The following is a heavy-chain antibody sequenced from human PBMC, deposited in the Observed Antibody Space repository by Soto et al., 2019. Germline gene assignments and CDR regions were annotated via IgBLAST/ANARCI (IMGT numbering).Heavy chain of an antibody. CDR3: TLQGNSLDY. D-gene: IGHD1-7*01. Sequence: EVQLVESGGGLFKPGGSLRLSCAASGITFTHHSMNWVRQAPGKGLEWVGRSNNKGNSYTTRYAASVKGTFTISRDDSKNSLYLQMNSLKTEDTAVYYCTLQGNSLDYWGQGTLVTVSS. CDR1: GITFTHHS. CDR2: SNNKGNSYTT. V-gene: IGHV3-72*01. J-gene: IGHJ4*02.